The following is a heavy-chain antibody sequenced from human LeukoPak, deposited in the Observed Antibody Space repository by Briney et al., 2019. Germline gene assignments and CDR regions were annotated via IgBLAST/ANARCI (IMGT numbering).Heavy chain of an antibody. V-gene: IGHV1-18*01. J-gene: IGHJ4*02. Sequence: ASVKVSCKGSGYTFTSYGISWVRQAPGQGLEWMGWISAYNGNTNYAQKLHVRVTMTTATSTIPAYIELRSLRSDDTSVYYCARDLFDGYCSSTSCYSAFYYWGQGTLVTVSS. CDR2: ISAYNGNT. CDR3: ARDLFDGYCSSTSCYSAFYY. CDR1: GYTFTSYG. D-gene: IGHD2-2*03.